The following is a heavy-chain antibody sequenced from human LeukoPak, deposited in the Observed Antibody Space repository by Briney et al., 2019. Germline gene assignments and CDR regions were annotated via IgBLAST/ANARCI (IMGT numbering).Heavy chain of an antibody. J-gene: IGHJ5*02. V-gene: IGHV4-34*01. CDR3: AVEDIVVVPAAKGFDP. D-gene: IGHD2-2*01. CDR1: GGSFSGYY. CDR2: INHSGST. Sequence: SETLSLTCAVYGGSFSGYYWSWIRQPPGKGLEWIGEINHSGSTNYNPSLKSRVTISVDTSKNQFSLKLSSVTAADTAVYYCAVEDIVVVPAAKGFDPWGQGTLVTVSS.